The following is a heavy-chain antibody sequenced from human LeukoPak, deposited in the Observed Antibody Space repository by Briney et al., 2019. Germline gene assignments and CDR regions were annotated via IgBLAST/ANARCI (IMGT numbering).Heavy chain of an antibody. V-gene: IGHV4-61*02. J-gene: IGHJ4*02. CDR3: ATWEPRGYYFDY. Sequence: PSETLSLTCTVSGGSISSGSYYWSWIRQPAGKGLEWIGRIYTSGSTNYNPSLKSRVTISVDTSKNQFSLKLSSVTAADTAAYYCATWEPRGYYFDYWGQGTLVTVSS. CDR2: IYTSGST. CDR1: GGSISSGSYY. D-gene: IGHD1-26*01.